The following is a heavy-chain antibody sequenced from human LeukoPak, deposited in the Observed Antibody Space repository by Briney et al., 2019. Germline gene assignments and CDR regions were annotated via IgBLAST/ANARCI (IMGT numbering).Heavy chain of an antibody. J-gene: IGHJ6*03. V-gene: IGHV4-61*05. Sequence: SETLSLTCSVSGDSITSSSYDWDWLRQPPGKGLEWIGYIYYSGSTNYNPSLKSRVTISVDTSKNQFSLKLSSVTAADTAVYYCARGRRWYYGSGSYFYYYYYMDVWGKGTTVTVSS. CDR1: GDSITSSSYD. CDR2: IYYSGST. D-gene: IGHD3-10*01. CDR3: ARGRRWYYGSGSYFYYYYYMDV.